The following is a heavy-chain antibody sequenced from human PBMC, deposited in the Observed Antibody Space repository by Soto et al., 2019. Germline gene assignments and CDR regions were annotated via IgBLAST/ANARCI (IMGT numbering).Heavy chain of an antibody. V-gene: IGHV3-11*01. CDR2: ISSSGSTI. CDR1: GLTSSDYK. Sequence: QVQLVESGGGLVKPGGSLRLSFAASGLTSSDYKMSWIRQAPGRGLEWVSYISSSGSTIYYADSVKGRFTISRDNAKNSLYLQMNSLRAEDTAVYYCARPQPYDILTDDNDYWGQGTLVTVSS. D-gene: IGHD3-9*01. J-gene: IGHJ4*02. CDR3: ARPQPYDILTDDNDY.